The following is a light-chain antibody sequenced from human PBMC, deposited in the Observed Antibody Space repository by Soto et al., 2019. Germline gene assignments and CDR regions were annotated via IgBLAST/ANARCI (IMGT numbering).Light chain of an antibody. CDR2: KAS. Sequence: DLQLTQSPSTLSASVGDRVTITCRASQSISSWLAWYQQKPGKAPKLLIYKASSLESGVPSRFSGSGPGTEFTLTISSLQPDDFATYYCQQYNSYSPWTFGQGTKVEIK. J-gene: IGKJ1*01. CDR3: QQYNSYSPWT. CDR1: QSISSW. V-gene: IGKV1-5*03.